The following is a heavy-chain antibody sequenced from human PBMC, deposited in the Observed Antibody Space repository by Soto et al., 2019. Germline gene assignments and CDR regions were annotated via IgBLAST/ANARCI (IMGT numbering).Heavy chain of an antibody. V-gene: IGHV3-66*01. D-gene: IGHD3-10*01. CDR1: GFTVSSNY. CDR3: TRLSHTRITMVRGASDY. J-gene: IGHJ4*02. CDR2: IYSGGST. Sequence: PGGSLRLSCAASGFTVSSNYMSWVRQAPGKGLEWVSVIYSGGSTYYADSVKGRFTISRDNSKNTLYLQMNSLRAEDTAVYYCTRLSHTRITMVRGASDYWGQGTLVTVSS.